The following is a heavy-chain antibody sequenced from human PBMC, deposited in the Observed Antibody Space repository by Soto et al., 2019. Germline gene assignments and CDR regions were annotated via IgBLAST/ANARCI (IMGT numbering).Heavy chain of an antibody. CDR2: IGTIDDT. J-gene: IGHJ2*01. D-gene: IGHD2-21*02. CDR1: GFTFSSSD. V-gene: IGHV3-13*01. CDR3: VREGRSGAWNDWYFDL. Sequence: EVQLVESGGGLVQPGESLRLSCAASGFTFSSSDMHWVRQAPGKGLEWVSAIGTIDDTYYPGSVKGRFTISRENAKNSLYLQMNSLTAGDTAVYYCVREGRSGAWNDWYFDLWRRGTLVTVSS.